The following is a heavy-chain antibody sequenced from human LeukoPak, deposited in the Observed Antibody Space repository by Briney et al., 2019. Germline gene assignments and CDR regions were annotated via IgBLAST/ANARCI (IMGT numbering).Heavy chain of an antibody. CDR2: ISYDGSNK. CDR1: GFTFSSYA. CDR3: AVIGYSSSWYSGWYTFYYYYYMDV. J-gene: IGHJ6*03. Sequence: GWSLRLSCAASGFTFSSYAMHWVRQAPGKGLEWVAVISYDGSNKYYADSVKGRFTISRDNSKNTLYLQMNSLRAEDTAVYYCAVIGYSSSWYSGWYTFYYYYYMDVWGKGTTVTVSS. D-gene: IGHD6-13*01. V-gene: IGHV3-30*04.